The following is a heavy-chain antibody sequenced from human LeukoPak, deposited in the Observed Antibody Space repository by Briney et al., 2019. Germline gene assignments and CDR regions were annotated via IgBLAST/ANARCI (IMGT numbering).Heavy chain of an antibody. CDR3: ARDGPALTYCGGDCFSDY. CDR1: GDSISGGSSY. Sequence: SGTLSLTCTVSGDSISGGSSYWSWVRQPAGMGLEGIGRIYSSGSTYYNPSLQSRVTVSLDASKNQFSLKLRSVTAADTAVYYCARDGPALTYCGGDCFSDYWGQGTLVTVSS. V-gene: IGHV4-61*02. D-gene: IGHD2-21*01. CDR2: IYSSGST. J-gene: IGHJ4*02.